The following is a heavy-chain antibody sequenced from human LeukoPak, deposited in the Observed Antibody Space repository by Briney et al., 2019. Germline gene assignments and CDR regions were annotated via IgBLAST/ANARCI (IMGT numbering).Heavy chain of an antibody. J-gene: IGHJ3*02. CDR2: IWYDGSNK. CDR1: GFTFSSYA. CDR3: ARPGYCSGGSCHGSAFDI. V-gene: IGHV3-33*08. D-gene: IGHD2-15*01. Sequence: ALRLSCAASGFTFSSYAMSWVRQAPGKGLEWVAVIWYDGSNKYYADSVKGRFTISRDNSKNTLYLQMNSLRAEDTAVYYCARPGYCSGGSCHGSAFDIWGQGTMVTVSS.